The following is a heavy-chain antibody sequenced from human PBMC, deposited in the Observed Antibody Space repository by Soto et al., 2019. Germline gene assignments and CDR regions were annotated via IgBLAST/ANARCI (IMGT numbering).Heavy chain of an antibody. J-gene: IGHJ6*02. CDR3: AKDASSGSYFYYYYGMDV. CDR2: ISYDGSNK. V-gene: IGHV3-30*18. Sequence: VQLVESGGGVVQPGRSLRLSCAASGFTFSSYGMHWVRQAPGKGLEWVAVISYDGSNKYYADSVKGRFTISRDNSKNTLYLQMNSLRAEDTAVYYCAKDASSGSYFYYYYGMDVWGQGTTVTVSS. D-gene: IGHD1-26*01. CDR1: GFTFSSYG.